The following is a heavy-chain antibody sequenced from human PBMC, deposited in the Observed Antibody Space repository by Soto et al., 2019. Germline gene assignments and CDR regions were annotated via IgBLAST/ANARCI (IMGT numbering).Heavy chain of an antibody. D-gene: IGHD3-22*01. Sequence: QVQLVESGGGVVQPGRSLRLSCAASGFTFSSYAMHWVRQAPGKGLEWVAVISYDGSNKYYADSVKGRFTISRDNSKNTLYLQMNSLRAEDTAVYYCARTKDSSGYYLCYWGQGTLVTVSS. V-gene: IGHV3-30-3*01. CDR3: ARTKDSSGYYLCY. CDR2: ISYDGSNK. CDR1: GFTFSSYA. J-gene: IGHJ4*02.